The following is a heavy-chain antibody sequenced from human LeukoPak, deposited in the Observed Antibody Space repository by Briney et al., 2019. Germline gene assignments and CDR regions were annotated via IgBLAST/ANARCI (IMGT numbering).Heavy chain of an antibody. D-gene: IGHD2-15*01. CDR2: IKPDGSET. J-gene: IGHJ3*01. CDR1: GLPFSISW. CDR3: AFGNAFDV. V-gene: IGHV3-7*01. Sequence: GGSLRLSCAASGLPFSISWMSWVRQAPGKGLQCVGNIKPDGSETFYVDSVRGRFTISRDNARNLLLLQMNSLRVDDTAVYYCAFGNAFDVWGRGTMVTVSS.